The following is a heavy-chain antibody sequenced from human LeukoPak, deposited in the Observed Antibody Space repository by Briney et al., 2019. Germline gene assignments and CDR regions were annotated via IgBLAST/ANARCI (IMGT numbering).Heavy chain of an antibody. J-gene: IGHJ3*02. V-gene: IGHV1-46*01. CDR3: ARAGTRGSSGWPISDDAFDI. CDR2: INPSGGST. D-gene: IGHD6-19*01. Sequence: ASVKVSCKASGYTFTSYYMHWVRQAPGQGLEWMGIINPSGGSTSYAQKFQGRVTMTRDTSPSTVYMELSSLRSEDTAVYYCARAGTRGSSGWPISDDAFDIWGQGTMVTVSS. CDR1: GYTFTSYY.